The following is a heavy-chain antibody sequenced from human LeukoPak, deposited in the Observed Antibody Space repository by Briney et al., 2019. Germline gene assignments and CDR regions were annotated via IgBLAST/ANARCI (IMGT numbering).Heavy chain of an antibody. CDR1: GGSISSGGYY. CDR2: IYYSGST. D-gene: IGHD3-22*01. CDR3: SAKEYDSSGYPGEFDY. V-gene: IGHV4-31*03. Sequence: PSETLSLTCTVSGGSISSGGYYWSWIRQHPGKGLEWIGYIYYSGSTYYNPSLKSRVTISVDTSKNQFSLKLSSVTAADTAVYYGSAKEYDSSGYPGEFDYWGQGTLVTVSS. J-gene: IGHJ4*02.